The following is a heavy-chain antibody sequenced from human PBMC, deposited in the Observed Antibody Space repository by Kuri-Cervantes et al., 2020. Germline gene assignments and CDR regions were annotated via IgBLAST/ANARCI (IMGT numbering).Heavy chain of an antibody. V-gene: IGHV3-53*01. CDR2: IYSGDT. J-gene: IGHJ6*02. CDR3: ARGDLVVTAIRGDYYYYGMDV. CDR1: GFTVSSNY. D-gene: IGHD2-21*02. Sequence: GESLKISCAASGFTVSSNYMSWVRQAPGRGLEWVSIIYSGDTYYADSVKGRFTISRDNAKNSLYLQMNSLRAEDTAVYYCARGDLVVTAIRGDYYYYGMDVWGQGTTVTVSS.